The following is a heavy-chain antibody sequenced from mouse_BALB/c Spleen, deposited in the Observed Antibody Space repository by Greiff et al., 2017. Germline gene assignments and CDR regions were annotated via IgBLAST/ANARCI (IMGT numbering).Heavy chain of an antibody. J-gene: IGHJ4*01. Sequence: VQLKQSGPELVKPGASVKISCKASGYTFTDYNMHWVKQSHGKSLEWIGYIYPYNGGTGYNQKFKSKAPLTVDKSSSTAFMHLNSLTSEDSAVYYCARLIYYGRNYAMDYWGQGTSVTVSS. V-gene: IGHV1S29*02. CDR1: GYTFTDYN. CDR3: ARLIYYGRNYAMDY. CDR2: IYPYNGGT. D-gene: IGHD1-1*01.